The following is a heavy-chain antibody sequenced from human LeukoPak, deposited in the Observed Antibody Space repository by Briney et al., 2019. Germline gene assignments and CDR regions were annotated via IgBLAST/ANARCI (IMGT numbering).Heavy chain of an antibody. J-gene: IGHJ4*02. V-gene: IGHV3-33*01. Sequence: PGGSLRLSCAASGFTFSNYDIHWVRQAPGKGLEWVAFIWSDGSNRYYADSVKGRFTISRDNAKNSLYLQMNSLRAEDTAVYYCARDRCSGGSCYWGGWIFDYWGQGTLVTVSS. CDR3: ARDRCSGGSCYWGGWIFDY. CDR1: GFTFSNYD. D-gene: IGHD2-15*01. CDR2: IWSDGSNR.